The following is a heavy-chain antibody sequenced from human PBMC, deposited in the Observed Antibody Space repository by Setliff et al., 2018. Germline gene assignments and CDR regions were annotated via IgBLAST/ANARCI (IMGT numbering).Heavy chain of an antibody. CDR2: TTGSGGDR. J-gene: IGHJ4*02. CDR3: AKVYRPQFSPGFDY. Sequence: GGSLRLSCAASGLTFRTYAMSWVRQAPGKGLEGVSSTTGSGGDRDYADSVKGRFTISRDNSKNTLYLQMNSLRAEDTAIYYCAKVYRPQFSPGFDYWGQGALVTVSS. V-gene: IGHV3-23*01. D-gene: IGHD6-6*01. CDR1: GLTFRTYA.